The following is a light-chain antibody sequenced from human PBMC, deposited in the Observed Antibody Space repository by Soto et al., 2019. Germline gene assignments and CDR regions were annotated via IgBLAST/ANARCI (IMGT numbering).Light chain of an antibody. V-gene: IGKV3-20*01. J-gene: IGKJ2*01. Sequence: LTQSPGTLSLSPGESATLSCTASHAITTNYLAWYQHKLGRPPRLLIAGASSRATGVPDRFSGSGSGTAFTLTISRMEPGDSATYYCQLYGASELFTFGPGTKLEI. CDR1: HAITTNY. CDR3: QLYGASELFT. CDR2: GAS.